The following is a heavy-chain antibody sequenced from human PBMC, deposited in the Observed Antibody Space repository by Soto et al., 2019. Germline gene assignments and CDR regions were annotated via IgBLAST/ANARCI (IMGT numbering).Heavy chain of an antibody. CDR2: IYQNGNT. Sequence: SETLSLTCIVSGDSITSPSSSWTWFRQPPRKSLEWIGYIYQNGNTYYNPSVKGRVTISVDRSKDQFSLSLQSVTAADTAVYFGVRRKLGDVFDSWGPGTLVTVPS. D-gene: IGHD3-16*01. CDR1: GDSITSPSSS. J-gene: IGHJ3*02. V-gene: IGHV4-30-2*01. CDR3: VRRKLGDVFDS.